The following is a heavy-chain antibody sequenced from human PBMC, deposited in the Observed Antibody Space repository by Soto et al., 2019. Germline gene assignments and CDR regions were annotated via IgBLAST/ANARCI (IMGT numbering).Heavy chain of an antibody. CDR3: ARQIVVAQVYYAIDG. Sequence: QMQLQESGSGLVKPSQTLSLTCTASGGSITSGGYSWSWIRQPPGKGLEWIGYIYHSGRTYYNPSLKSRVTIPLDTSKKHFSQNLTAVTAADPAVYYCARQIVVAQVYYAIDGWGQGTTVTVSS. CDR2: IYHSGRT. J-gene: IGHJ6*02. CDR1: GGSITSGGYS. D-gene: IGHD3-22*01. V-gene: IGHV4-30-2*01.